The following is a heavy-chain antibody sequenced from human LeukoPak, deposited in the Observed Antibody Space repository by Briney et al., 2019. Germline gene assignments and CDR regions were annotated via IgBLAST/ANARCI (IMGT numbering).Heavy chain of an antibody. CDR2: TNHSGST. D-gene: IGHD6-6*01. J-gene: IGHJ5*02. Sequence: SETLSLTCAVYGGSFSRYYWSWIRQPPGRGLEWIGETNHSGSTNYNPSLKSRVTISVDTSKNQFSLKLSSVTAADTAVYYCARHGLTIAAPGRWFDPWGQGTLVTVSS. CDR3: ARHGLTIAAPGRWFDP. CDR1: GGSFSRYY. V-gene: IGHV4-34*01.